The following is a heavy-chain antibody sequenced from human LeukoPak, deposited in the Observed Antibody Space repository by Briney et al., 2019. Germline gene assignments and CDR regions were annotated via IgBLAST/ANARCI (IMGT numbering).Heavy chain of an antibody. CDR2: INPNSGGT. CDR3: ARGGLEYYYDSSGYYCNY. V-gene: IGHV1-2*02. CDR1: GYSFTGHY. J-gene: IGHJ4*02. D-gene: IGHD3-22*01. Sequence: ASVKVSCKASGYSFTGHYMHWVRQAPGQGLEWMGWINPNSGGTNYAQKFQGRVTMTRDTSISTAYMELSRLRSDDTAVYYCARGGLEYYYDSSGYYCNYWGQGTLVTVSS.